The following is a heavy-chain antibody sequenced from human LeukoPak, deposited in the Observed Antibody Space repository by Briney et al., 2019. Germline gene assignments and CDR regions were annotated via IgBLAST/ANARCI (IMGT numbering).Heavy chain of an antibody. CDR1: EFSVGSNY. CDR2: IYSGGST. CDR3: AKDDYYGSGSLYFDY. J-gene: IGHJ4*02. V-gene: IGHV3-66*01. D-gene: IGHD3-10*01. Sequence: PGGSLRLSCAASEFSVGSNYMTWVRQAPGKGLEWVSLIYSGGSTYYADSVKGRFTISRDNSKNTLYLQMNSLRAEDTAVYYCAKDDYYGSGSLYFDYWGQGTLVTVSS.